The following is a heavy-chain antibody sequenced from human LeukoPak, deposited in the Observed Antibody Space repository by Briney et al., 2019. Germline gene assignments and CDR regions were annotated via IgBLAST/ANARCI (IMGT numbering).Heavy chain of an antibody. V-gene: IGHV4-59*01. Sequence: SETLSLTCTVPGGSISGYYWSWIRQPPGKGLEWIGYIYYSGSTKYNPSLKSRVTMSVGTSRNQFSLKLSSVTAADTAVYYCARGGLENGYHSNDGFDIWGQGTMVTVSS. D-gene: IGHD3-22*01. CDR3: ARGGLENGYHSNDGFDI. CDR1: GGSISGYY. CDR2: IYYSGST. J-gene: IGHJ3*02.